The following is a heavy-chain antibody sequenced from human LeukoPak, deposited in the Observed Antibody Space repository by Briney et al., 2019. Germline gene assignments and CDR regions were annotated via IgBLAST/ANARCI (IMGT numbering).Heavy chain of an antibody. V-gene: IGHV3-23*01. D-gene: IGHD2-21*02. J-gene: IGHJ4*02. Sequence: GGSLRLSCAASGFNFANHAMSWVRQTPGKGLEWVSAISGGGDITYYAGSVTGRFTISRDNSKDTLFLQMHSLRPGDTAVYYCVREDTPATANYWGQGTLVTISS. CDR2: ISGGGDIT. CDR1: GFNFANHA. CDR3: VREDTPATANY.